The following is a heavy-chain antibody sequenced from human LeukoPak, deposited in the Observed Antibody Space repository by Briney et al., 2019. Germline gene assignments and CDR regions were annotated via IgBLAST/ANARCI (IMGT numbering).Heavy chain of an antibody. D-gene: IGHD5-12*01. CDR3: ARDWDSGYDTYYFDY. CDR2: ISSSGSTM. Sequence: GGSLRLSCVASGFTFRTYEMNWVRQAPGKGPEWVSYISSSGSTMYYADSVKGRFTISRDNAKNSLYLQMNSLRAEDTAIYYCARDWDSGYDTYYFDYWGQGALVTVSS. CDR1: GFTFRTYE. V-gene: IGHV3-48*03. J-gene: IGHJ4*02.